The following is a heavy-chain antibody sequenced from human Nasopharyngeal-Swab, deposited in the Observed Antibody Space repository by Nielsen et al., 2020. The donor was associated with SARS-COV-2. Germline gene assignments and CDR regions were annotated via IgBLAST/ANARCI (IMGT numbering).Heavy chain of an antibody. D-gene: IGHD5-24*01. CDR3: ARSEI. CDR1: GFTFSNYW. Sequence: GGSLRLSCAVSGFTFSNYWMSWVRQAPGKGLEWVANIKQDGSEKYYVDSVKGRFTISRDNAKNSLYLQMNSLRVEDTAVYYCARSEIWGQGTLVTVSS. V-gene: IGHV3-7*01. J-gene: IGHJ4*02. CDR2: IKQDGSEK.